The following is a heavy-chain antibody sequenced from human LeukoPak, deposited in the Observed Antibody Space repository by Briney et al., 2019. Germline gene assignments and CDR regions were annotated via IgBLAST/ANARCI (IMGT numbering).Heavy chain of an antibody. V-gene: IGHV4-59*01. CDR3: ARSTGGWSYFDH. J-gene: IGHJ4*02. Sequence: KPSETLSLTCTVSGGSISSNYWSWIRQPPGKGLEWIGYTYDSGSTNHNPSLNSRATISEDMSKNQFSLKVRSVTAADTAVYYCARSTGGWSYFDHWGQGILVTVSS. D-gene: IGHD6-19*01. CDR2: TYDSGST. CDR1: GGSISSNY.